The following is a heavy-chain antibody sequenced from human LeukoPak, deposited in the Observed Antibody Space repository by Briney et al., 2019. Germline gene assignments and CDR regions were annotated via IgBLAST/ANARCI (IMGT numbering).Heavy chain of an antibody. Sequence: GGSLRLSCAASGLSFHTYGMTWVRQAPQKGLEWVSAVSPRGRPYYADSVRGRFTISRDTATNTVVLQMNSLRAEDTAVYFCAKSASAAIDFYFDLWGQGALVTVSS. CDR2: VSPRGRP. D-gene: IGHD6-13*01. CDR3: AKSASAAIDFYFDL. V-gene: IGHV3-23*01. J-gene: IGHJ4*02. CDR1: GLSFHTYG.